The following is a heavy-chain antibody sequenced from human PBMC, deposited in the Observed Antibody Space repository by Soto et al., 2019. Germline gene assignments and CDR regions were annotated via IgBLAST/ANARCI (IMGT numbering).Heavy chain of an antibody. J-gene: IGHJ6*02. Sequence: GESLKISCAASGFTFDDYGMSWVRQAPGKGLEWVAVISYDGSNKYYADSVKGRFTISRDNSKNTLHLQMNSLGAEDTTVYYCAKDQGPGLTAGRYYYYGMDVWGQGTTVTVSS. CDR2: ISYDGSNK. V-gene: IGHV3-30*18. D-gene: IGHD3-10*01. CDR3: AKDQGPGLTAGRYYYYGMDV. CDR1: GFTFDDYG.